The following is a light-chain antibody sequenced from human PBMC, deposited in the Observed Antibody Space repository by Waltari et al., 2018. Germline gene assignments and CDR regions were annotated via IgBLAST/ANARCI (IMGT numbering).Light chain of an antibody. Sequence: SYVVTQPPSGSVAPGQTATITCEGDNIERKSVQRYQQKAGQAPVLVVYDDSARPPGIPARLSGSNSGNTATLTIRRVEAGDEADYYCQLWDSRSNHLVFGGGTKLTVL. J-gene: IGLJ3*02. CDR3: QLWDSRSNHLV. CDR2: DDS. V-gene: IGLV3-21*02. CDR1: NIERKS.